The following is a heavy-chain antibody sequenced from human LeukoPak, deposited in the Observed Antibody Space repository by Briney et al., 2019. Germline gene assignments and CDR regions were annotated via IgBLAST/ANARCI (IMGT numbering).Heavy chain of an antibody. CDR1: GGTFSSYA. CDR2: IIPILGIA. J-gene: IGHJ6*02. D-gene: IGHD4-17*01. Sequence: SVKVSCKASGGTFSSYAISWVRQAPGQGLEWMGRIIPILGIANYAQKFQGRVTITADKSTSTAYMELSSLRSEDTAVYYCARPKLNGDYEDYYGMDVWGQGTTVTVSS. V-gene: IGHV1-69*04. CDR3: ARPKLNGDYEDYYGMDV.